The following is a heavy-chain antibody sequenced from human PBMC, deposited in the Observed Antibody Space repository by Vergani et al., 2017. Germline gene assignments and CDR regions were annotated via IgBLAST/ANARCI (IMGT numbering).Heavy chain of an antibody. CDR2: MDYSGST. CDR3: ASRRGACRAAYCHSYDF. CDR1: GYSVISTDYH. D-gene: IGHD2-15*01. Sequence: QLQLQESGPGLVKPSETLSLTCTVSGYSVISTDYHWGWIRQPPGKGLEWIGSMDYSGSTSYNPSLESRISISFETPKNQFSLRLTSVTAADTAVYYCASRRGACRAAYCHSYDFWVPGTLVGVSS. V-gene: IGHV4-39*01. J-gene: IGHJ4*02.